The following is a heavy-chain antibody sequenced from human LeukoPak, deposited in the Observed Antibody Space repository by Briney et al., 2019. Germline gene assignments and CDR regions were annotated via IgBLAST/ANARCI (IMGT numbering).Heavy chain of an antibody. CDR2: ISGSGDRT. J-gene: IGHJ4*02. CDR3: VKDRIGKEDSYYFDY. CDR1: GFTFISYT. D-gene: IGHD3-10*01. Sequence: PGGSLRLSCAASGFTFISYTMSWVRQAPRKGLEWVSGISGSGDRTYYADSVKGQFTISRDNSKSTLYLQMNSLRAEDTAVYYCVKDRIGKEDSYYFDYWGQGTLVTVSS. V-gene: IGHV3-23*01.